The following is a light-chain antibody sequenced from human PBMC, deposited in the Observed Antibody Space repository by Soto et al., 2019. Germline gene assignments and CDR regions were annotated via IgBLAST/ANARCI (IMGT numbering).Light chain of an antibody. J-gene: IGLJ1*01. Sequence: QSALTQPACVSVSPGQSITISCTGTSRDVGGYNYVSWDQQHPGKAPKLMIYDVSNRPSGISPRFSGSKSGNTACLTISGLPAEDEADYYCSSYPSSSTRVYRTGTKVPVL. CDR2: DVS. V-gene: IGLV2-14*01. CDR1: SRDVGGYNY. CDR3: SSYPSSSTRV.